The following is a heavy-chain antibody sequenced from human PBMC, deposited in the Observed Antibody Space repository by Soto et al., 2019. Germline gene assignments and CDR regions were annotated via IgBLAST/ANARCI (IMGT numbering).Heavy chain of an antibody. CDR2: ISYDGSEK. V-gene: IGHV3-30*03. D-gene: IGHD1-1*01. J-gene: IGHJ4*02. CDR1: VFTFSSFG. CDR3: ARKPETGTTVPFDY. Sequence: GGSLRLSCAASVFTFSSFGMHWVRQAPGKGLEWVAVISYDGSEKYHADSVKGRFTISRDNSKNTLYLQMNSLRAEDTAVYYCARKPETGTTVPFDYWGQGTLVTVSS.